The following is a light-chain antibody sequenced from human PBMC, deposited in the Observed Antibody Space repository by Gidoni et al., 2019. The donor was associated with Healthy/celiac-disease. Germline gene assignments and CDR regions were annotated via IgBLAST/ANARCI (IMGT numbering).Light chain of an antibody. CDR3: QQRSNWPPYT. Sequence: EIVLTQSPATLSLSPGERATLPCRASQSVSSYLAWYQQKPGQAPRLLIYDASNRATGIPARFSGSGSGTDFTLTISSLEPEDFAVYYCQQRSNWPPYTFXQXTKLEIK. CDR2: DAS. CDR1: QSVSSY. V-gene: IGKV3-11*01. J-gene: IGKJ2*01.